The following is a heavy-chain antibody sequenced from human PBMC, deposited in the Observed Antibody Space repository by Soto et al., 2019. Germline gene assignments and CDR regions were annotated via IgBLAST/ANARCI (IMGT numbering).Heavy chain of an antibody. V-gene: IGHV4-34*01. D-gene: IGHD6-19*01. Sequence: SETLSLTCAVYAGSFSHYYWNWIRQSPGKGLEWIGKIKHSGSSNYNPSLRSRVSISVDMSKNHFSLRLTSVTAADTAVYYCARGGSSAWQDDLEIWGQGKMVTV. J-gene: IGHJ3*02. CDR1: AGSFSHYY. CDR2: IKHSGSS. CDR3: ARGGSSAWQDDLEI.